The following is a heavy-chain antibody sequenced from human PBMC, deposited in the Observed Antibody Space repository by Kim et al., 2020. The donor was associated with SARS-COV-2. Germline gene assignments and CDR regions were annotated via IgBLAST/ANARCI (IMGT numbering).Heavy chain of an antibody. J-gene: IGHJ4*02. CDR1: GFTFSSYA. V-gene: IGHV3-23*01. CDR2: ISGSGGST. D-gene: IGHD3-10*01. Sequence: GGSLRLSCAASGFTFSSYAMSWVRQAPGKGLEWVSAISGSGGSTYYADSVKGRFTISRDNSKNTLYLQMNSLRAEDTAVYYCAKDLKRGRANKDAQLLWFGELFVPSFDSWGQGPLVTVSS. CDR3: AKDLKRGRANKDAQLLWFGELFVPSFDS.